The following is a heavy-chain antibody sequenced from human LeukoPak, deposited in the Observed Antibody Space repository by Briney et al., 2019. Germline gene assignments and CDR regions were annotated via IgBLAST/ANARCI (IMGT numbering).Heavy chain of an antibody. V-gene: IGHV1-2*02. CDR2: INPNSGGT. J-gene: IGHJ4*02. CDR1: GYTFTDYY. D-gene: IGHD3-22*01. Sequence: EASVKVSCKASGYTFTDYYMNWVRQAPGQGLEWMGWINPNSGGTNYAQKFQGRVTMTRDTSITTAYMELSSLRSDDTAVYYCARDYSSAPVDITVILVVIPLFHYWGQGTLVTVSS. CDR3: ARDYSSAPVDITVILVVIPLFHY.